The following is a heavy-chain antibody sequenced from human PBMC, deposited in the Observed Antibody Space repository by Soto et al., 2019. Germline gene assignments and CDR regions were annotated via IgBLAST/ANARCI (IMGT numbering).Heavy chain of an antibody. CDR1: GGTFSSYA. V-gene: IGHV1-69*13. CDR3: ARDHRILRYFDWPNLDAFDI. J-gene: IGHJ3*02. D-gene: IGHD3-9*01. Sequence: SVKVSCKASGGTFSSYAISWLRQAPGQGLEWMGGIIPIFGTANYAQKFQGRVTITADESTSTAYMELSSLRSEDTAVYYCARDHRILRYFDWPNLDAFDIWGQGTMVTASS. CDR2: IIPIFGTA.